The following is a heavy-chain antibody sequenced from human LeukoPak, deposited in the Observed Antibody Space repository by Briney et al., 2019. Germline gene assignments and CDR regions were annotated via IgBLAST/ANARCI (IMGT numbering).Heavy chain of an antibody. CDR2: IYYSGST. CDR1: GGSISSSSYF. J-gene: IGHJ4*02. V-gene: IGHV4-39*01. CDR3: ATRGNEVGAISFAY. Sequence: SETLSLTCTVYGGSISSSSYFWRWLRQPPGKGLGWIGSIYYSGSTNYEPSLKSRVTISVDTSKSQFSMKLSSVTAADTAVYCATRGNEVGAISFAYWGQGSLVTVSS. D-gene: IGHD1-26*01.